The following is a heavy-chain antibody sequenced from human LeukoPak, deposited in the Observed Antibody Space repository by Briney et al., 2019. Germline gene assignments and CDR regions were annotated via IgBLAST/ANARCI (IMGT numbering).Heavy chain of an antibody. D-gene: IGHD6-13*01. V-gene: IGHV3-30*04. CDR2: ISYDGSNK. Sequence: GGSLRLSCAASGFTFRNYAMHWVRQAPGKGLEWVAVISYDGSNKNYADSVKGRFTISRDNSKNTLYLQMNSLRAEDMAVYYCARVPRRDSSSWYADYWGQGTLVTVSS. CDR3: ARVPRRDSSSWYADY. J-gene: IGHJ4*02. CDR1: GFTFRNYA.